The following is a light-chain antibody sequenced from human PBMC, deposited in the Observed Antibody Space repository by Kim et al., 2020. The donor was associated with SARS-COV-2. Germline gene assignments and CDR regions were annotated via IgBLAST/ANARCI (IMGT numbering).Light chain of an antibody. CDR2: WAS. V-gene: IGKV4-1*01. CDR1: QSILYRSNNKND. J-gene: IGKJ2*01. CDR3: QQYFATPYT. Sequence: RATINCRSSQSILYRSNNKNDLAWYQQKPGQPPKLLIYWASTRESGVPERFSGSGSGTDFTLTISSLQAEDVAVYYCQQYFATPYTFGQGTKLEI.